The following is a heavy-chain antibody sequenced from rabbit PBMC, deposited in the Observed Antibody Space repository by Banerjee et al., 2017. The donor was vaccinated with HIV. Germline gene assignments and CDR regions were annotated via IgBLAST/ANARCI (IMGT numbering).Heavy chain of an antibody. J-gene: IGHJ4*01. CDR2: IYAGRGTT. V-gene: IGHV1S7*01. Sequence: GFDFSSYWMTWVRQAPGKGLEWIGAIYAGRGTTYYASWVNGRFTISRDNAQNTVSLQLNSLTAADTATYFCARDLAGAIGWNFNLWGQGTLVTVS. CDR3: ARDLAGAIGWNFNL. D-gene: IGHD4-1*01. CDR1: GFDFSSYW.